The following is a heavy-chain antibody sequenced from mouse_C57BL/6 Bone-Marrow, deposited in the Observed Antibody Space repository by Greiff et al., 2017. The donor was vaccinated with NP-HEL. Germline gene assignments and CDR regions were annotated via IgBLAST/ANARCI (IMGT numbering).Heavy chain of an antibody. CDR2: IDPSDSYT. CDR1: GYTFTSYW. Sequence: QVQLQQPGAELVMPGASVKLSCKASGYTFTSYWMHWVKQRPGQGLEWIGEIDPSDSYTNYNQKFKGKSTLTVDKSSSTAYMQLSSLTSEDSAVYYCARGYYGRLQWGQGTSVTVSS. J-gene: IGHJ4*01. V-gene: IGHV1-69*01. CDR3: ARGYYGRLQ. D-gene: IGHD1-1*01.